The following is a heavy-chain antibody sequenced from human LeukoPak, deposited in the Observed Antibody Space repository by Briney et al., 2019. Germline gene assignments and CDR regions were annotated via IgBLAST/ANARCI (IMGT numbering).Heavy chain of an antibody. V-gene: IGHV4-38-2*02. CDR2: MHYSGST. CDR1: GYSIRSDYY. J-gene: IGHJ4*02. Sequence: SETLSLTCTVSGYSIRSDYYWGWIRQPPGKGLEWIGAMHYSGSTYYNPSLKSRVTISLDTSRNQFSLKLSSVIAADNAVYYCARAPRDEGEIYEYWGQGTLVAVSS. D-gene: IGHD5-24*01. CDR3: ARAPRDEGEIYEY.